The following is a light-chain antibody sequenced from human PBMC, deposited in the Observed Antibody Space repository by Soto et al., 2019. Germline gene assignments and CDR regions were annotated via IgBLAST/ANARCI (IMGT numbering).Light chain of an antibody. Sequence: QSALTQPASVSGSPGQSITISCTGTSSDVGGYNYVSWYQQHPGKPPKLMIYDVSNRPSGVSKRFSGSKSGNTASLTISGFQAEDEADYYCSSYTSSSAILDVFGTGTKLTVL. CDR1: SSDVGGYNY. CDR2: DVS. CDR3: SSYTSSSAILDV. V-gene: IGLV2-14*01. J-gene: IGLJ1*01.